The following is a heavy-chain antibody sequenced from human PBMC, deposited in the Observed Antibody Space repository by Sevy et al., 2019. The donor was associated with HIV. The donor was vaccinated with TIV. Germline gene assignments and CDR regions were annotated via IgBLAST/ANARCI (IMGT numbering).Heavy chain of an antibody. Sequence: ASVKVSCKASGDTFSSYAISWVRQAPGQGLEWMGGIIPIFGTANYAQKFQGRVTITADESTTTGYMELSSLRSEDTAVYYCARDTMTAITTKAFDIWGHGTMVTVSS. J-gene: IGHJ3*02. D-gene: IGHD4-4*01. CDR3: ARDTMTAITTKAFDI. V-gene: IGHV1-69*13. CDR2: IIPIFGTA. CDR1: GDTFSSYA.